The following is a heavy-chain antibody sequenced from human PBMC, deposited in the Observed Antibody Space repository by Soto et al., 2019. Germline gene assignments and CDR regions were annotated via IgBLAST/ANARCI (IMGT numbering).Heavy chain of an antibody. J-gene: IGHJ4*02. D-gene: IGHD5-12*01. CDR2: IYPGDSDT. Sequence: PGESLKISCKGSGYSFTSYWIGWVRQMPGKGLEWMGIIYPGDSDTRYSPSFQGQVTISADKSISTAYLQWSSLKASDTAMYYCASLHGYSGYLQVYFDYWGQGTLVTVSS. CDR3: ASLHGYSGYLQVYFDY. V-gene: IGHV5-51*01. CDR1: GYSFTSYW.